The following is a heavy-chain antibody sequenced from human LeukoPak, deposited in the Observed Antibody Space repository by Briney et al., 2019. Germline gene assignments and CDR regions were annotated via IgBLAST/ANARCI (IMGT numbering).Heavy chain of an antibody. CDR3: ARGGWYYDY. V-gene: IGHV3-7*04. J-gene: IGHJ4*02. CDR2: IKQDGNEK. Sequence: PGGSLRLSCAASGFTLSSYWMSWVRQAPGKGLEWVANIKQDGNEKYYVDSVKGRFTISRDNAKNSLYLQMNSLRAEDTAVYYCARGGWYYDYWGQGTLVTVSS. CDR1: GFTLSSYW. D-gene: IGHD6-19*01.